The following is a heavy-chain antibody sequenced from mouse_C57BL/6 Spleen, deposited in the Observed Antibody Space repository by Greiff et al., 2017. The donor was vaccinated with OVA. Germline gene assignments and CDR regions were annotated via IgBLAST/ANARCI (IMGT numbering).Heavy chain of an antibody. V-gene: IGHV1-81*01. J-gene: IGHJ1*03. Sequence: QVQLQQSGAELARPGASVKLSCKASGYTFTSYGISWVKQRTGQGLEWIGEIYPRSGNTYYNEKFKGKATLTADKSSSTAYMELRSLTSEDSAVYFCASPTTEGYVDVWGTGTTVTVSS. D-gene: IGHD1-1*01. CDR2: IYPRSGNT. CDR3: ASPTTEGYVDV. CDR1: GYTFTSYG.